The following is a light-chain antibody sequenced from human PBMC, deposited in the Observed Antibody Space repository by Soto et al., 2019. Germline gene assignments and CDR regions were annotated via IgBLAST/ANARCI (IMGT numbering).Light chain of an antibody. Sequence: ESVLTQSPATLSLSPGERATLSCRASPSISNSLAWYQQKPSQAPRLLIYDASNRATGRPTRFSGSGSGTDFTLTISSLQPEDFAVYYCQQHNQWPPVTFGGGTRLEIK. CDR3: QQHNQWPPVT. CDR2: DAS. J-gene: IGKJ4*01. CDR1: PSISNS. V-gene: IGKV3-11*01.